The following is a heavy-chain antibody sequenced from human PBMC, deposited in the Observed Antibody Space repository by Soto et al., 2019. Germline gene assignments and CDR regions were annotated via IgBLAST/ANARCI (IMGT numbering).Heavy chain of an antibody. CDR2: IWYHGIDK. CDR1: GFTFSRQA. J-gene: IGHJ4*02. V-gene: IGHV3-33*01. Sequence: QVQLVESGGGVVQPERSLRLSCAASGFTFSRQAMHWVRQAPGRGLEWVADIWYHGIDKYYADSVKGRFTISRDNSKNTVYLQMNSLRGEDTAVYYCTTGFLGLCTGGNSPLDYWGQGTLVTVPS. D-gene: IGHD2-8*02. CDR3: TTGFLGLCTGGNSPLDY.